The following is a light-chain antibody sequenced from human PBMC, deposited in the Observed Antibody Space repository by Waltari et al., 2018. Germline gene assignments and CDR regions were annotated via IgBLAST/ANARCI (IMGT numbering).Light chain of an antibody. V-gene: IGKV1-9*01. J-gene: IGKJ4*01. CDR1: QDINIY. Sequence: DIQLTQSPSFLSASLGDRVTITCRASQDINIYLAWYQQKPGKAPNLLISVASTLQVGVPSRFSGSGSGTEFFLTISSLQPEDFATYFCQQLETYPLTFGGGTKVGIK. CDR3: QQLETYPLT. CDR2: VAS.